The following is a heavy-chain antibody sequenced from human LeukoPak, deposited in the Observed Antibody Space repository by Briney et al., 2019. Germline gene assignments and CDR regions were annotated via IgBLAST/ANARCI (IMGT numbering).Heavy chain of an antibody. V-gene: IGHV3-33*08. Sequence: GGSLRLPCAASGFIFSSYAMHWVRQAPGKGLEWVAVIWYDGSNKYYADSVKGRFTISRDNSKNTLYLQMNSLRAEDTAVYYCARVKGGKQQLVNDYWGQGTLVTVSS. J-gene: IGHJ4*02. D-gene: IGHD6-13*01. CDR1: GFIFSSYA. CDR3: ARVKGGKQQLVNDY. CDR2: IWYDGSNK.